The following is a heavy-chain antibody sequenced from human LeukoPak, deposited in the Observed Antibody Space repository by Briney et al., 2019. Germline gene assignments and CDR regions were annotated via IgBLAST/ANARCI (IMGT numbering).Heavy chain of an antibody. CDR2: IYTSGST. CDR3: ARLTYSSGWYGAYFDY. V-gene: IGHV4-4*07. D-gene: IGHD6-19*01. Sequence: PSETLSLTCTVSGGSISSYYWSWIRQPAGKGLEWIGRIYTSGSTNYNPSLKSRVTMSVDTSKNQFSLKLSSVTAADTAVYYCARLTYSSGWYGAYFDYWGQGTLVTVSS. CDR1: GGSISSYY. J-gene: IGHJ4*02.